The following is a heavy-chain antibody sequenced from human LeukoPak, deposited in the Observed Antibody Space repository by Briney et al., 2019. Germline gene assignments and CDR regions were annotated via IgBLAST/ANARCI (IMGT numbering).Heavy chain of an antibody. Sequence: ASVKVSCKASGYTFTSYYMHWVRQAPGQGLEWMGIINPSGGSTSYAQKFQGRVTMTRDMSTSTVYMELSSLRSEDTAVYYCANRRPYYYDSSGYIDDYWGQGTLVTVSS. D-gene: IGHD3-22*01. V-gene: IGHV1-46*01. CDR1: GYTFTSYY. CDR3: ANRRPYYYDSSGYIDDY. J-gene: IGHJ4*02. CDR2: INPSGGST.